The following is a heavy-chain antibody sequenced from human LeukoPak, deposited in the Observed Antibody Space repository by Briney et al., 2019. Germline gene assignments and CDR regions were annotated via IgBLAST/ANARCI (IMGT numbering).Heavy chain of an antibody. CDR3: AKDPSSSWFGDYFDY. D-gene: IGHD6-13*01. Sequence: GGPLRLSCAASGFTFSSYAMSWVRQAPGKGLEWVSAISGSGGSTYYADSVKGRFTISRDNSKNTLYLQMNSLRAEDTAVYYCAKDPSSSWFGDYFDYWGQGTLVTVSS. CDR2: ISGSGGST. J-gene: IGHJ4*02. V-gene: IGHV3-23*01. CDR1: GFTFSSYA.